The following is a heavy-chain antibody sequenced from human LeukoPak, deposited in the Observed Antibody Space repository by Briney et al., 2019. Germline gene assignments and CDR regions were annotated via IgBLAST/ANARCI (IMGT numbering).Heavy chain of an antibody. V-gene: IGHV2-70*11. Sequence: SGPALVKPTQTLTLTCTFSGFSLSTSGMCVSRIRQPPGKALEWLARIDWDDEKYYSTSLKTRLTISKDTSEYQVVLTMTNMDPVDTATYYCARTSPYSGSWYLDYWGPGALVTVSS. J-gene: IGHJ4*02. CDR1: GFSLSTSGMC. CDR3: ARTSPYSGSWYLDY. CDR2: IDWDDEK. D-gene: IGHD6-13*01.